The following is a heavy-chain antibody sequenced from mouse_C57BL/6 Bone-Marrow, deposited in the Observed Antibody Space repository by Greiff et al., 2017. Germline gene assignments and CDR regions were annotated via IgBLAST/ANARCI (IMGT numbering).Heavy chain of an antibody. CDR2: INPACSSK. D-gene: IGHD2-5*01. CDR3: ARKGLNSNYYIDY. V-gene: IGHV4-1*01. Sequence: EVKLIESGGGLVQPGGSLKFSCEASGFDFSSYWMCWVRRAPGQGLEWIGEINPACSSKNYAPSLKDTFIISRDNAKNTLYLQMSKVRSEDTALYYCARKGLNSNYYIDYWGQGTTLTVSS. CDR1: GFDFSSYW. J-gene: IGHJ2*01.